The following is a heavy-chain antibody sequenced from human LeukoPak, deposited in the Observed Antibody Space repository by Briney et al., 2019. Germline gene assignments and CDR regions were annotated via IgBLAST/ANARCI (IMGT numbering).Heavy chain of an antibody. V-gene: IGHV3-64*01. CDR3: ARACIYSGYVYFDY. CDR2: ISSNGGST. D-gene: IGHD5-12*01. Sequence: TGGSLRLSCAASGFTFSNYAMHWVRQAPGKGLEYVSAISSNGGSTYYANSVKGRFTISRDNSKNTLYLQMGSLRAEDMAVYYCARACIYSGYVYFDYWGQGTLVTVSS. CDR1: GFTFSNYA. J-gene: IGHJ4*02.